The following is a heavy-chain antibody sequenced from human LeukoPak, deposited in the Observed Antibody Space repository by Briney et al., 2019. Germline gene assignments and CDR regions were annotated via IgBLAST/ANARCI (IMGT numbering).Heavy chain of an antibody. D-gene: IGHD6-13*01. J-gene: IGHJ4*02. Sequence: ASVKVPCKASGYTFTSYYMHWVRQAPGQGLEWMGIINPSGGSTSYAQKFQGRVTMTTDTSTSTAYMELRSLRTDDTAMYYCARFEDGSSWPWPGLDYWGQGTLVTVSS. V-gene: IGHV1-46*01. CDR1: GYTFTSYY. CDR2: INPSGGST. CDR3: ARFEDGSSWPWPGLDY.